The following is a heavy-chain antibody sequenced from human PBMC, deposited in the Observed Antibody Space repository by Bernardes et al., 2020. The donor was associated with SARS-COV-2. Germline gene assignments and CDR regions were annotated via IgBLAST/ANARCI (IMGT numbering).Heavy chain of an antibody. CDR1: GFTFSSYD. CDR2: IGTAGDT. J-gene: IGHJ5*02. V-gene: IGHV3-13*01. Sequence: GGSLRLSCAASGFTFSSYDMHWVRQATGKGLEWVSAIGTAGDTYYPGSVKGRFTISRENAKNSLYLQMNSLRAGDTAVYYCARGDSSSVFHGFDPWGQGTLVTVSS. D-gene: IGHD6-6*01. CDR3: ARGDSSSVFHGFDP.